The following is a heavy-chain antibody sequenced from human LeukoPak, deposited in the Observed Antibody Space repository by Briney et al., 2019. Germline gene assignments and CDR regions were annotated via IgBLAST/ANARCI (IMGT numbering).Heavy chain of an antibody. Sequence: NPGGSLRLSCAASRFTFSSYSMNWVRQAPGKGLEWVSSISSSGNYIYYADSVKGRFTISRDNAKNTLYLQMNSLRAEDTAVYYCARDRDSRGYSHFDYWGQGTLVTVSS. J-gene: IGHJ4*02. D-gene: IGHD3-22*01. V-gene: IGHV3-21*01. CDR1: RFTFSSYS. CDR2: ISSSGNYI. CDR3: ARDRDSRGYSHFDY.